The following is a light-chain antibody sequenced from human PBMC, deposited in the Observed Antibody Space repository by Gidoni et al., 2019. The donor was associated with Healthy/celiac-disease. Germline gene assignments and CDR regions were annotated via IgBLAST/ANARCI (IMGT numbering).Light chain of an antibody. J-gene: IGKJ1*01. Sequence: ELVLTQSPATLSLSPGERATLSCRASQSVSSYLAWYQQKPGQAPRLLIYDASNRATGFPARFSGSGSGTDFTLTISSLEPEDFAVYYCQQRSNWPWTFGQGTKVEIK. CDR2: DAS. CDR3: QQRSNWPWT. CDR1: QSVSSY. V-gene: IGKV3-11*01.